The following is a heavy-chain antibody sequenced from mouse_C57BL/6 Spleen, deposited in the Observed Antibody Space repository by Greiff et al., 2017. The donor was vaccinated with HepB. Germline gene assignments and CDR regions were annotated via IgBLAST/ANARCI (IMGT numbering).Heavy chain of an antibody. J-gene: IGHJ3*01. Sequence: VQLQQSGTELVKPGASVKLSCKASGYTFTSYWMHWVKQRPGQGLEWIGNINPSNGGTNYNEKFKSKATLTVDKSSSTAYMQLSSLTSEDSAVYDCAREGYDGYGFAYWGQGTLVTVSA. D-gene: IGHD2-3*01. CDR3: AREGYDGYGFAY. V-gene: IGHV1-53*01. CDR1: GYTFTSYW. CDR2: INPSNGGT.